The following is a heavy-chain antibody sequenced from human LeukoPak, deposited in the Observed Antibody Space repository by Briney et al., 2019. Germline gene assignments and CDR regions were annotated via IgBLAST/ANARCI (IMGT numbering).Heavy chain of an antibody. CDR2: IYYIGST. CDR3: ARVVGATGSSDY. Sequence: PSETLSLTCTVSGGSLSSDYWSWIRQPPGKGLEWIGYIYYIGSTNYNPSLKSRITISVDTSKSHSSLKLSSVTAADTAVYYCARVVGATGSSDYWGQGTLVTVSS. CDR1: GGSLSSDY. J-gene: IGHJ4*02. V-gene: IGHV4-59*01. D-gene: IGHD1-26*01.